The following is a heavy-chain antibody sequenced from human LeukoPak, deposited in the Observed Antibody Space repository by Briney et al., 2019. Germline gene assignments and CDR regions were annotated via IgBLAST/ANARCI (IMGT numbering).Heavy chain of an antibody. CDR3: ARHLMDYDSSGYYQAPFDY. V-gene: IGHV5-51*01. Sequence: KTGESLKISCKGSGYSFTSYWIGWVRQMPGKGLEWMGIIYPGDSDTRYSPSFQGQVTISADKSISTAYLQWSSLKASGTAMYYCARHLMDYDSSGYYQAPFDYWGQGTLVTVSS. D-gene: IGHD3-22*01. CDR1: GYSFTSYW. CDR2: IYPGDSDT. J-gene: IGHJ4*02.